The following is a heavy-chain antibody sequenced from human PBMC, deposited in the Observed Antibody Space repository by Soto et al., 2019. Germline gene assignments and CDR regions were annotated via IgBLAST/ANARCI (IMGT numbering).Heavy chain of an antibody. CDR3: ARGRNDFWSGYYPPLFDY. V-gene: IGHV4-61*01. Sequence: SENRSLTCTVSGGYVSSGSYYWSWIRQPPGKGLEWIGYIYYSGSTNYNPSLKSRVTISVDTSKNQFSLKLSSVTAADTAVYYCARGRNDFWSGYYPPLFDYWGQGTLVTVSS. CDR2: IYYSGST. J-gene: IGHJ4*02. CDR1: GGYVSSGSYY. D-gene: IGHD3-3*01.